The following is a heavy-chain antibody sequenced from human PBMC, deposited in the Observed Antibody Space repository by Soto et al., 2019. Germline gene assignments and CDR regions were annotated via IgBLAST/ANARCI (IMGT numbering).Heavy chain of an antibody. V-gene: IGHV1-3*01. CDR1: GYTFTSYA. CDR2: INAGNGNT. D-gene: IGHD5-12*01. Sequence: QVQLVQSGAEVMKPGASVKVSCKASGYTFTSYAMHWVRQAPGQRLEWMGWINAGNGNTKYSQKFQGRVTITRDTSASTAYMELSSLRSEDTAVYYCARDPQSFSGTFDYWGQGTLVTASS. J-gene: IGHJ4*02. CDR3: ARDPQSFSGTFDY.